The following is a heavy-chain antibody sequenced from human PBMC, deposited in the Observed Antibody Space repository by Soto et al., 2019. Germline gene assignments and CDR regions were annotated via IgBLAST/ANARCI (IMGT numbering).Heavy chain of an antibody. D-gene: IGHD3-10*01. Sequence: SVNVSCKASGGTFSSYAISWVRQAPGQGLEWMGGIIPIFGTTNYAEKFRGRVSITADESTSTAYVELSSLRSEDTAVYYCAGSFKYGSRTFDASDIWGKENLVNLSS. V-gene: IGHV1-69*13. CDR3: AGSFKYGSRTFDASDI. CDR2: IIPIFGTT. J-gene: IGHJ3*02. CDR1: GGTFSSYA.